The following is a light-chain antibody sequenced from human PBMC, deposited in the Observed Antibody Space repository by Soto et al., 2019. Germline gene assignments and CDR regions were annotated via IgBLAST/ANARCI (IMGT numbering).Light chain of an antibody. V-gene: IGKV4-1*01. J-gene: IGKJ1*01. CDR3: QQYYTALWT. CDR2: WAS. Sequence: DIVMTQSPESLAVSRGERATINCKSSQSDLYSSNNKNYLAWYQQKPGQPPKLLIYWASTRESGVPDRFSGSGSGTDFTLSISSLQAGDVAVYYCQQYYTALWTFGQGTKVEIK. CDR1: QSDLYSSNNKNY.